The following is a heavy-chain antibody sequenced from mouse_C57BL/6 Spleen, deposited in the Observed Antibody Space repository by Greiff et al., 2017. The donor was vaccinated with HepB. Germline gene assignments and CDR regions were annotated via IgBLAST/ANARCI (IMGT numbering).Heavy chain of an antibody. D-gene: IGHD1-1*01. Sequence: VQLQQSGAELARPGASVKMSCKASGYTFTSYTMHWVKQRPGQGLEWIGYINPSSGYTKYNQKFKDKATLTADKSSSTAYMQLSSLTSEDSSVYYCARSAGSSLYYYAMDYRGQGTSVTVSS. CDR3: ARSAGSSLYYYAMDY. V-gene: IGHV1-4*01. J-gene: IGHJ4*01. CDR2: INPSSGYT. CDR1: GYTFTSYT.